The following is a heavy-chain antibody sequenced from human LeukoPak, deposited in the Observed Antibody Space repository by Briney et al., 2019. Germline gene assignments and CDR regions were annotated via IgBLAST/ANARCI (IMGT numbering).Heavy chain of an antibody. CDR1: GFTFSTYA. V-gene: IGHV3-23*01. CDR3: AIDPYSSGWRGGDYFDY. CDR2: IGAGGGGGST. Sequence: GGSLRLSCAASGFTFSTYAMSWVRQAPGKGLEWVSSIGAGGGGGSTVYADSVKGRFAISRDNSKNKLFLQMNNLTAEDTAVYYCAIDPYSSGWRGGDYFDYWGQGTLVTVSS. D-gene: IGHD6-19*01. J-gene: IGHJ4*02.